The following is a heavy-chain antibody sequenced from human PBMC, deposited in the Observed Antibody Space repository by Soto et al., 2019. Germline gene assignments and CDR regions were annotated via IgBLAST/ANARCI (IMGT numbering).Heavy chain of an antibody. D-gene: IGHD4-17*01. CDR3: ARVWGYGGNSRFDY. CDR2: IYYSGST. CDR1: GGSIRSGGYY. Sequence: QVQLPEAGPGLVKPSQTLSLTCTVSGGSIRSGGYYWSWIRQHAGKGRELIGYIYYSGSTYYNPSLKSLVSISLDPSMNQFSLHLSSVTAADTAVYYCARVWGYGGNSRFDYWGQGTLVIDSS. V-gene: IGHV4-31*01. J-gene: IGHJ4*02.